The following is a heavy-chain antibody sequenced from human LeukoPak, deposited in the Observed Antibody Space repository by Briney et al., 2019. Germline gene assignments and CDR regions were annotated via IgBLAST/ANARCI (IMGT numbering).Heavy chain of an antibody. Sequence: GGSLRLSCAAPGFTFSSYGMHWVRQAPGKGLEWVAVIWYDGSNKYYADSVKGRFTISRDNSKNTLYLQMNSLRAEDTAVYYCAKEGPSSGWIYYFDYWGQGTLVTVSS. V-gene: IGHV3-33*06. CDR1: GFTFSSYG. CDR3: AKEGPSSGWIYYFDY. CDR2: IWYDGSNK. J-gene: IGHJ4*02. D-gene: IGHD6-19*01.